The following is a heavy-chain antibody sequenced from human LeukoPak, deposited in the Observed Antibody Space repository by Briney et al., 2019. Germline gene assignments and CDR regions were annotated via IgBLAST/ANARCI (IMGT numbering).Heavy chain of an antibody. CDR2: IYYSGST. J-gene: IGHJ5*02. V-gene: IGHV4-31*03. D-gene: IGHD3-9*01. CDR3: ARDMTDWWFDP. CDR1: GGSISSGGYY. Sequence: SETLSLTCIVSGGSISSGGYYWSWIRQHPGTGLEWIGYIYYSGSTHYNPSLKSRVTISVDTSKNQFSLKLSSVTAADTAVYYCARDMTDWWFDPWGQGTLVTVSS.